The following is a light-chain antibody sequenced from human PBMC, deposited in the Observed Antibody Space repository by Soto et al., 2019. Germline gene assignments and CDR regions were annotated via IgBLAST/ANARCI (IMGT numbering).Light chain of an antibody. V-gene: IGLV2-14*01. J-gene: IGLJ1*01. CDR1: SSDVGEYNY. CDR3: CSYTDSGTYV. CDR2: AVS. Sequence: QSALTQPASVSGSPGQSITISCTGTSSDVGEYNYVSWYQQHPGKAPKLMIYAVSNRPSGVSNRFSGSKSGNTATLTISGLQAEDEADYYCCSYTDSGTYVFGTGTKVTVL.